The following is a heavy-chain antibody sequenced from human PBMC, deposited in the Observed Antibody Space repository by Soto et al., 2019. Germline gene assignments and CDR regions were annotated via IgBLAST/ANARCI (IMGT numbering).Heavy chain of an antibody. Sequence: GGSLRLSCAASGFTVSSNYMSWVRQAPGKGLEWVSIIYSGGSTNYADSVRDRFTISRDNSKNTLYLQMNSLRAEDTAVYYCATGNYDSSGSLDYWGQGTLVTVSS. CDR1: GFTVSSNY. CDR2: IYSGGST. D-gene: IGHD3-22*01. CDR3: ATGNYDSSGSLDY. V-gene: IGHV3-66*01. J-gene: IGHJ4*02.